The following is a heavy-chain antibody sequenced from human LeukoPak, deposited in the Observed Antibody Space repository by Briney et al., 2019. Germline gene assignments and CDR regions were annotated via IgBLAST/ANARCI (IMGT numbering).Heavy chain of an antibody. D-gene: IGHD1-26*01. CDR3: AKKSGAAFYNWFDP. Sequence: GGSLRLSCAASGFTFSNYWMAWVRQAPGKGLEWVANIKQDGGTKHYVDSLKGRFTISRDNSKNALYLQIDSLRPEDTAVYYCAKKSGAAFYNWFDPCGQGTLVTVSS. J-gene: IGHJ5*02. V-gene: IGHV3-7*01. CDR1: GFTFSNYW. CDR2: IKQDGGTK.